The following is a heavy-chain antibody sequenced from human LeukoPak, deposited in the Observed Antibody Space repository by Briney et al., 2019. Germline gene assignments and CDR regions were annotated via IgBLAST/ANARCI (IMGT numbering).Heavy chain of an antibody. CDR1: GGTFSSYA. V-gene: IGHV1-69*01. CDR2: IIPIFGTA. CDR3: ARDRHYYGSGSSPGVDP. D-gene: IGHD3-10*01. Sequence: ASVKVSCKASGGTFSSYAISWVRQAPGQGPEWMGGIIPIFGTANYTQKFQGRVTITADESTSTAYMELSSLRSEDTAVYYCARDRHYYGSGSSPGVDPWGQGTLVTVSS. J-gene: IGHJ5*02.